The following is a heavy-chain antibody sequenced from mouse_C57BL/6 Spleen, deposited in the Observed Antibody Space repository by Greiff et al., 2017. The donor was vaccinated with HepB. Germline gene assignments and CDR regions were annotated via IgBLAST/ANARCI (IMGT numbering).Heavy chain of an antibody. CDR2: IDPSDSYT. J-gene: IGHJ1*03. D-gene: IGHD1-1*01. V-gene: IGHV1-50*01. Sequence: QVQLQQPGAELVKPGASVKLSCKASGYTFTSYWMQWVKQRPGQGLEWIGEIDPSDSYTNYNQKFKGKATLTVDTSSSTAYMQLSSLTSEDSAVYYCARSHLSYGSSRDWYFDVWGTGTTVTVSS. CDR3: ARSHLSYGSSRDWYFDV. CDR1: GYTFTSYW.